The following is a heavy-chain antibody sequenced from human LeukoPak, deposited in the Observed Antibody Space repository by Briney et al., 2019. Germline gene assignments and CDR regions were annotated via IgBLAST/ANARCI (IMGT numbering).Heavy chain of an antibody. J-gene: IGHJ3*02. CDR2: INPNSGKT. Sequence: ASVKVSCKVSGYTFTSYYIDWVRQATGQGLEWMGWINPNSGKTSYAQKFPGKVTMTRNTCISTAYMELSSQRSEDTAVYYCARVEIAAAGNDAFDIWGQGTMVTVSS. CDR1: GYTFTSYY. V-gene: IGHV1-8*01. CDR3: ARVEIAAAGNDAFDI. D-gene: IGHD6-13*01.